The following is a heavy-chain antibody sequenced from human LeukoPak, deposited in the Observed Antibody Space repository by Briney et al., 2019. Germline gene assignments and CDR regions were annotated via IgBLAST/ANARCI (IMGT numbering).Heavy chain of an antibody. CDR3: ARGRIAVAGTFDY. CDR1: GFTFSDYY. V-gene: IGHV4-34*01. CDR2: INHSGST. D-gene: IGHD6-19*01. J-gene: IGHJ4*02. Sequence: PGGSLRLSCAASGFTFSDYYMSWIRQPPGKGLEWIGEINHSGSTNYNPSLKSRVTISVDTSKNQFSLKLSSVTAADTAVYYCARGRIAVAGTFDYWGQGTLVTVSS.